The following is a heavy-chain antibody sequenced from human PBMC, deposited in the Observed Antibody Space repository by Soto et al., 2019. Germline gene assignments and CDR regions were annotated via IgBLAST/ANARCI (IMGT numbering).Heavy chain of an antibody. CDR2: ISGGLGSA. CDR1: GFTFNDYA. CDR3: AKDRVSEHSSGWPQGH. V-gene: IGHV3-23*01. Sequence: GGSLRLSCAVSGFTFNDYAMSWVRQAPGKGLEWVSTISGGLGSAYYAASVEGRFTISGDSSNNTLYLQMNSLRVEDTATYYCAKDRVSEHSSGWPQGHWGQGTLVTVSS. D-gene: IGHD6-19*01. J-gene: IGHJ4*02.